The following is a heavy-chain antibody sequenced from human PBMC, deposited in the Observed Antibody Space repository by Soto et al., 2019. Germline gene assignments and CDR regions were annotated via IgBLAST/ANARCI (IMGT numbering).Heavy chain of an antibody. D-gene: IGHD3-9*01. CDR3: ARPTFYDVFSAYYSLFDY. CDR1: GGSISSGRFY. CDR2: ISDSGSS. V-gene: IGHV4-31*03. J-gene: IGHJ4*02. Sequence: QVQLQESGPGLVKPSQTLTLTCTVSGGSISSGRFYWSWIRQHPGKGLEWIGHISDSGSSYYNPSLESRVTISVDTSKHQFSLKLSAVTAADTAVYFCARPTFYDVFSAYYSLFDYWGQGTMVTVSS.